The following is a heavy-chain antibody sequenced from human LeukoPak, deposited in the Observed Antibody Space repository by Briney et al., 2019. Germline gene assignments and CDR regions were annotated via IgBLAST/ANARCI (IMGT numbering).Heavy chain of an antibody. Sequence: GGSLRLFCAPSGFTFSSYSMIWVRLAPGEGMGWVSSISSSSSYIFYADSVKGRFTISRDNAKNSLYLQMNSLRAEDTAVYYCARDTSTMIVDNWFDPWGQGTLVTVSS. CDR1: GFTFSSYS. D-gene: IGHD3-22*01. V-gene: IGHV3-21*01. J-gene: IGHJ5*02. CDR3: ARDTSTMIVDNWFDP. CDR2: ISSSSSYI.